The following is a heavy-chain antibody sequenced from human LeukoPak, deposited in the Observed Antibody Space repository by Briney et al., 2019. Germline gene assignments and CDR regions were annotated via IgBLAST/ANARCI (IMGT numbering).Heavy chain of an antibody. CDR1: GFTFSSYG. V-gene: IGHV3-33*08. CDR2: IWYDGSNK. Sequence: GGSLRLSCAASGFTFSSYGMHWVRQAPGKGLEWVAVIWYDGSNKYYADSVKGRFTISRDNSKNTLYLQMNSLRAADTAVYYCARVYLESSGWYYFDYWGQGTLVTVSS. CDR3: ARVYLESSGWYYFDY. D-gene: IGHD6-19*01. J-gene: IGHJ4*02.